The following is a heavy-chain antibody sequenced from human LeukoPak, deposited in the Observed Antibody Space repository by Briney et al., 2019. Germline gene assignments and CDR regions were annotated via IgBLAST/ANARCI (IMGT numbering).Heavy chain of an antibody. CDR1: GASISSNY. D-gene: IGHD6-19*01. CDR3: ARGAGWYDY. Sequence: SETLSLTCTVSGASISSNYWSWIRQSPGKGLQWIAYINYSGSTNYNPSLKSRVTISADTSKNQLSLKVRSVTAADAAVYYCARGAGWYDYWGQGTQVTVFS. J-gene: IGHJ4*02. CDR2: INYSGST. V-gene: IGHV4-59*08.